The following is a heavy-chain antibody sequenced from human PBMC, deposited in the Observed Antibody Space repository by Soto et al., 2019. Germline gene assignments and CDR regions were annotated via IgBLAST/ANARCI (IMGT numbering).Heavy chain of an antibody. CDR3: ARDRGYYGSGIYNWFDP. CDR2: INSGGTTI. J-gene: IGHJ5*02. D-gene: IGHD3-10*01. V-gene: IGHV3-48*03. CDR1: GFTFSSYE. Sequence: GGSLRLSCAASGFTFSSYEMNWVRQAPGKGPEWISYINSGGTTISCADSVKGRFTISRDNAKNSLYLQMNSLRAEDTAVYYCARDRGYYGSGIYNWFDPWGQGTLVTVSS.